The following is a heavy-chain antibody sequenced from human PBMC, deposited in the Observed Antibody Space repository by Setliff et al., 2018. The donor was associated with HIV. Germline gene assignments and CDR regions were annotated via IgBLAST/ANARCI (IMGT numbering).Heavy chain of an antibody. D-gene: IGHD3-10*01. CDR2: FIPFFGTR. Sequence: GASVKVSCKASGGTFNNLAITWVRQAPGQGLEWMGEFIPFFGTRNYAQRFQGRVSFTADASTNTAYMELSSLRSEDTAVFYCGRGKHYTSGSPPLYYSWGQGTLVTVSS. CDR1: GGTFNNLA. V-gene: IGHV1-69*13. J-gene: IGHJ4*02. CDR3: GRGKHYTSGSPPLYYS.